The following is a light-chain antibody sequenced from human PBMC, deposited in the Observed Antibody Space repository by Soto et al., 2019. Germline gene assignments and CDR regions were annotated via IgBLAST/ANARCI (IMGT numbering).Light chain of an antibody. V-gene: IGKV1-27*01. CDR2: AAS. Sequence: DIQMTQSPSSVSASLGDRVTITCRASQGIGVYLAWFQQKPGHVPKLLIYAASTLQSGVPSRFSGSGSGTDFTLTISSLQAEDVATYYCQKYNSAPLTFGGGTKVEIK. CDR1: QGIGVY. CDR3: QKYNSAPLT. J-gene: IGKJ4*01.